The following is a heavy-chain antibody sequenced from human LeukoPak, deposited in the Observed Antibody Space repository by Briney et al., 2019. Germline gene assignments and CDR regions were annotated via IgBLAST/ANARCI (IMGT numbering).Heavy chain of an antibody. Sequence: SETLSLTCTVSGYSISSGYYWDWIRPPPGKGLEWTGRIDHSGSPYYNPPLKSRITITVDTSKNQFSLKLSSVTAADTAVYYCARQTGSGLFSLPGGQGTLVTVSS. CDR2: IDHSGSP. V-gene: IGHV4-38-2*02. CDR3: ARQTGSGLFSLP. J-gene: IGHJ4*02. D-gene: IGHD3-10*01. CDR1: GYSISSGYY.